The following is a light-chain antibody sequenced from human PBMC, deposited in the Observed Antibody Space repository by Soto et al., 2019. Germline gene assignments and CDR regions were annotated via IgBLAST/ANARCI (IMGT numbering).Light chain of an antibody. CDR3: LQYNDSPYT. Sequence: DIQMTQSPPSLSASVGDRVTITCRANQDIRNYLGWYQQNPGKAPKRLIYAASSLQSGVPSRFSGSGSGTEFTLTISSLQPEDFATYFCLQYNDSPYTFCQGTKLEF. J-gene: IGKJ2*01. V-gene: IGKV1-17*01. CDR2: AAS. CDR1: QDIRNY.